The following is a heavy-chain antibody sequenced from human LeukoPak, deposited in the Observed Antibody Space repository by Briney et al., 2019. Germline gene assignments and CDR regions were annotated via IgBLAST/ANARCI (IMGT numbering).Heavy chain of an antibody. CDR2: INHSGST. Sequence: KPSETLSLTCAVYGGSFSGYYWSWIRQPPGKGLEWIGEINHSGSTNYNPSLKSRVTISVDTSKNQFSLKLSSVTAADTAVYYCASRSAKYYDILTGMDTGFDYWGQGTLVTVSS. CDR3: ASRSAKYYDILTGMDTGFDY. CDR1: GGSFSGYY. J-gene: IGHJ4*02. D-gene: IGHD3-9*01. V-gene: IGHV4-34*01.